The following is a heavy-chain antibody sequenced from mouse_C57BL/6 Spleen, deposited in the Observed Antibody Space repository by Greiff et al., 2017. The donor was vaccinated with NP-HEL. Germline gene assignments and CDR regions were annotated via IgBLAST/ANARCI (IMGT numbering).Heavy chain of an antibody. D-gene: IGHD2-5*01. CDR2: IYIGNGYT. V-gene: IGHV1-58*01. J-gene: IGHJ4*01. CDR1: GYTFTSYG. Sequence: VQLKESGAELVRPGSSVKMSCKTSGYTFTSYGINWVKQRPGQGLEWIGYIYIGNGYTEYNEKFKGKATLTSDTSSSTAYMQLSSLTSEDSAIYFCQGGFSNPGAMDFWGQGTSVTVSS. CDR3: QGGFSNPGAMDF.